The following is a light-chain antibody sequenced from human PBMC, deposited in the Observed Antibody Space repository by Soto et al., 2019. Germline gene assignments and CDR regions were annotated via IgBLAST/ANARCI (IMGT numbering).Light chain of an antibody. CDR1: QGISNY. Sequence: DIQMTQSPSSLSASVGDRVTITCRARQGISNYLAWYQQKPGKVPKLLIYAASTLQSGVPSRFSGSGYGTDFPLSISSLQHEDVATYYCQKYNSAPPWTFGQGTKVEIK. CDR2: AAS. V-gene: IGKV1-27*01. CDR3: QKYNSAPPWT. J-gene: IGKJ1*01.